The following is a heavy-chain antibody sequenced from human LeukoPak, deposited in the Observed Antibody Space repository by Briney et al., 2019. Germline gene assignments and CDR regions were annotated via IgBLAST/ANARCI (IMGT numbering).Heavy chain of an antibody. V-gene: IGHV3-23*01. CDR3: AIDIVLMVYAQTFDY. Sequence: GGSLRLSCAASGFTFSSYAMNWVRQAPGKGLEWVSAISGSGGSTYYADSVKGRFTISRDNSKNTLYLQMNSLRAEDTAVYYCAIDIVLMVYAQTFDYWGQGTLVTVSS. J-gene: IGHJ4*02. D-gene: IGHD2-8*01. CDR2: ISGSGGST. CDR1: GFTFSSYA.